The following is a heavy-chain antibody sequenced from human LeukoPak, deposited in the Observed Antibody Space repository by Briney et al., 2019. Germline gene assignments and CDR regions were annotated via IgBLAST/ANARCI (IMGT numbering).Heavy chain of an antibody. CDR2: IYSDNT. CDR1: GFTVSSNS. Sequence: PGGSLRLSCTVSGFTVSSNSMSWVRQAPGKGLEWVSFIYSDNTHYSDSVKGRFTISRDNSKNTLYLQMNSLRAEDTAVYYCARGPPLVWFGEHGDYWGQGTLVTVSS. J-gene: IGHJ4*02. CDR3: ARGPPLVWFGEHGDY. V-gene: IGHV3-53*01. D-gene: IGHD3-10*01.